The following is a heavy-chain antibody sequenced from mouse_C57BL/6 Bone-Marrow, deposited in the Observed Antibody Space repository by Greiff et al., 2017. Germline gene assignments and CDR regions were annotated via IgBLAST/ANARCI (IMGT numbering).Heavy chain of an antibody. V-gene: IGHV1-61*01. Sequence: QVQLQQPGAELVRPGSSVKLSCKASGYTFTSYWMDWVKQRPGQGLEWIGNIYPSDSETHYNQKFKDKARLTVDKSSSTAYMQLSSLTSEDSAVYYCARSGYYDAMDYWGQGTSVTVSS. CDR2: IYPSDSET. D-gene: IGHD2-3*01. CDR1: GYTFTSYW. J-gene: IGHJ4*01. CDR3: ARSGYYDAMDY.